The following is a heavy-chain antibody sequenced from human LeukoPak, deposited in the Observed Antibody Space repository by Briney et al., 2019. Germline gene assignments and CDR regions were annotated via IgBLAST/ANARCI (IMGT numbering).Heavy chain of an antibody. CDR1: GFTFSSYS. J-gene: IGHJ4*02. CDR2: ISSSSSYI. V-gene: IGHV3-21*01. CDR3: ARDYYYGSGGYGYDY. D-gene: IGHD3-10*01. Sequence: PGGSLRLSCAASGFTFSSYSMNWVRQAPGKGLEWASSISSSSSYIYYADSVKGRFTISRDNAKNSLYLQMNSLRAEDTAVYYCARDYYYGSGGYGYDYWGQGTLVTVSS.